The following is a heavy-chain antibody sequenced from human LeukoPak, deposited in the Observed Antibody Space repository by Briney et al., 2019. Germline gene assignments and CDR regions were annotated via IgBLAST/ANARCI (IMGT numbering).Heavy chain of an antibody. V-gene: IGHV4-30-4*01. D-gene: IGHD6-13*01. Sequence: SETLSLTCTVSGGSISSGDYYWSWIRQPPGKGLEWIGYIYYSGSTYYNPSLKSRVTISVDTSKNQFSLKLSSVTAADTAVYYCARARRVAAAGNWFDPWGQGTLVTVPS. CDR2: IYYSGST. J-gene: IGHJ5*02. CDR3: ARARRVAAAGNWFDP. CDR1: GGSISSGDYY.